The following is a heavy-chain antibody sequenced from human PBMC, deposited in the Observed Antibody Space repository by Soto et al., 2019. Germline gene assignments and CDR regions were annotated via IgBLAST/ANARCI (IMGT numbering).Heavy chain of an antibody. J-gene: IGHJ4*02. CDR1: GFTXSSYV. CDR3: AKDAHYFDSSGYYYVDYFDY. V-gene: IGHV3-23*01. Sequence: PGGSLRLSCAASGFTXSSYVMSWVRQAPGKGLEWVSAISGSGDSTYYADSVKGRFTISRDNSKNTLYMQMSSLRAEDTAVYYCAKDAHYFDSSGYYYVDYFDYWGQGTLVTVSS. D-gene: IGHD3-22*01. CDR2: ISGSGDST.